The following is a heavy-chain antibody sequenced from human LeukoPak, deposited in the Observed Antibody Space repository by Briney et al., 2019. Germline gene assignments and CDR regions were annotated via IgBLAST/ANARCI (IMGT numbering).Heavy chain of an antibody. D-gene: IGHD3-10*01. CDR3: AKSSQLLWFGELSVDAFDI. J-gene: IGHJ3*02. Sequence: GGSLRLSCAASGFTFSSYGMSWVRQAPGKGLEWVSAISGSGGSTYYADSVKGRFTISRDNSKNTLYLQMNSLRAEDTAVYYCAKSSQLLWFGELSVDAFDIWGQGTMVTVSS. CDR1: GFTFSSYG. V-gene: IGHV3-23*01. CDR2: ISGSGGST.